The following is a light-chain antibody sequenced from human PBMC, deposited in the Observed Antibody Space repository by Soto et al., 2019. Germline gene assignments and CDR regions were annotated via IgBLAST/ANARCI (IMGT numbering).Light chain of an antibody. J-gene: IGKJ4*01. Sequence: DIQMTQSPSTLPASVGDRVTLTCRASQSISSWLAWYQQKPGKAPKLLIYRASNLDSGVPSRFSGSGSGTEFTLTISSLQPDDFATYYCQQYKGFPLTFSGGTKVEI. CDR1: QSISSW. CDR3: QQYKGFPLT. V-gene: IGKV1-5*03. CDR2: RAS.